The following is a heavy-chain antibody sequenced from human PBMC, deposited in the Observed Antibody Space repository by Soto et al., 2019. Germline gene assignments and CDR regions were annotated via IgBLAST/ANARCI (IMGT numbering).Heavy chain of an antibody. CDR3: ARDVRSRRYDL. J-gene: IGHJ5*02. D-gene: IGHD3-10*02. V-gene: IGHV3-33*01. CDR2: IWYDGSNK. CDR1: GFTFRNYG. Sequence: QVQLVESGGGAGQPGRSLRLSCAASGFTFRNYGMHWVRQAPGKGLEWLAVIWYDGSNKYYADSVKGRFTISRDNSKNTLYLEMNSLRDEDTAVYYCARDVRSRRYDLWGQGTLVIVSS.